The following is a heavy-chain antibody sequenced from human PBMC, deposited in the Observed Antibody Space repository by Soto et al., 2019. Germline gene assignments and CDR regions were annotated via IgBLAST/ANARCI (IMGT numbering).Heavy chain of an antibody. CDR3: AREITVTTGPDWFDP. Sequence: VSCKASGYTFTGYYMHWVRQAPGQGLEWMGWINPNSGGTNYAQKFQGRVTMTRDTSISTAYMELSRLRSDDTAVYYCAREITVTTGPDWFDPWGQGTLVTVSS. J-gene: IGHJ5*02. CDR1: GYTFTGYY. V-gene: IGHV1-2*02. CDR2: INPNSGGT. D-gene: IGHD4-4*01.